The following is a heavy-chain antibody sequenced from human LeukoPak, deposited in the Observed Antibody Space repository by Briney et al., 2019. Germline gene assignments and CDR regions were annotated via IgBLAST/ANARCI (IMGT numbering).Heavy chain of an antibody. CDR3: ARDRAAFIAVAGTVGDY. Sequence: ASVKVSCKASSYTFTSYGISWVRQAPGQGLECMGWITAYNGNTNYAQKLQGRVTMTTDTSTSTAYMALRSLRSDDTAVYYCARDRAAFIAVAGTVGDYWGQGTLVTVSS. D-gene: IGHD6-19*01. V-gene: IGHV1-18*01. CDR1: SYTFTSYG. CDR2: ITAYNGNT. J-gene: IGHJ4*02.